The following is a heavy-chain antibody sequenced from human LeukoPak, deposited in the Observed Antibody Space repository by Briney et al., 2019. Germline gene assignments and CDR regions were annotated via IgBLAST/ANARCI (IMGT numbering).Heavy chain of an antibody. J-gene: IGHJ1*01. V-gene: IGHV3-33*06. CDR2: IWYDGSNK. Sequence: GGSLRLSCAASGFTFSSYAMHWVRQAPGKGLEWVAVIWYDGSNKYYADSVKGRFTISRDNSKNMLYLQMNSLRAEDTAVYYCAKADYYDSNTYRAQFFQHWGQGTLVTVSS. CDR3: AKADYYDSNTYRAQFFQH. CDR1: GFTFSSYA. D-gene: IGHD3-22*01.